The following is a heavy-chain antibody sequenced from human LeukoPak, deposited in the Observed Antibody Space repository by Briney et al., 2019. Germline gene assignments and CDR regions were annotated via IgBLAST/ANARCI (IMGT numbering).Heavy chain of an antibody. Sequence: GASVKVSCKASGYTFTSYYMHWVRQAPGQGLEWMGIINPSGGSTSYAQKFQGRVTMTRDTSTSTVYMELSSLRSEDTAVYYCARDPNSSVYYDSNHPLDAFDIWGQGTMVTVSS. CDR3: ARDPNSSVYYDSNHPLDAFDI. V-gene: IGHV1-46*01. CDR1: GYTFTSYY. J-gene: IGHJ3*02. CDR2: INPSGGST. D-gene: IGHD3-22*01.